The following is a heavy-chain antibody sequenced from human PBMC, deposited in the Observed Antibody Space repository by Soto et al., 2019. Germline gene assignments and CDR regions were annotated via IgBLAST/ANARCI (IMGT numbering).Heavy chain of an antibody. CDR3: VHSFRTRRSSDL. D-gene: IGHD2-2*01. J-gene: IGHJ2*01. CDR1: GERLTTPP. CDR2: VSTYNGNT. Sequence: GAQENGDWKGSGERLTTPPITWVRQAPGQGLEWLGWVSTYNGNTNYAQGLQGRVSMTTDTSTSTAYLELRNLRSDDTAVYYCVHSFRTRRSSDL. V-gene: IGHV1-18*01.